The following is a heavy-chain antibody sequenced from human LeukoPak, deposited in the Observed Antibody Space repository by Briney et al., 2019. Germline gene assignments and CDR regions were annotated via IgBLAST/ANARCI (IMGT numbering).Heavy chain of an antibody. D-gene: IGHD3-10*01. J-gene: IGHJ4*02. Sequence: GESLQISCKGSGYTFTTYWIGWVRQMPGKGLEWMGIIYPGDSDTRYSPSFQGQVTISADKSISTAYLQWSSLKASDTAIYYCARHYYGSGSSGQIDYWGQGTLVTVSS. CDR2: IYPGDSDT. CDR3: ARHYYGSGSSGQIDY. CDR1: GYTFTTYW. V-gene: IGHV5-51*01.